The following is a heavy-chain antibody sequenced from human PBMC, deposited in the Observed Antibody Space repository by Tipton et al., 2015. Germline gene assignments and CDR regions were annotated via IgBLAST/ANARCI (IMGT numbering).Heavy chain of an antibody. D-gene: IGHD3-16*01. Sequence: QSGPEVKKPGSSVKVSCTASGDTFDNYGFSWARQAPGQGLEWMGGIVPLLRRTHYAQKFRDRLTVTADASTDTVYLELASLRSEDTAVYYCARDRTISFGGFLSVWGQGTTVTVSS. CDR2: IVPLLRRT. CDR1: GDTFDNYG. CDR3: ARDRTISFGGFLSV. V-gene: IGHV1-69*01. J-gene: IGHJ6*02.